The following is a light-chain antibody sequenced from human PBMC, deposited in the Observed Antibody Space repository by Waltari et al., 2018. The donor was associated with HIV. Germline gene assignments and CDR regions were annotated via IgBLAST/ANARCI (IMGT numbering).Light chain of an antibody. CDR3: MQGLQTPWT. CDR1: QSLLTTNVNTS. J-gene: IGKJ1*01. Sequence: DILIAQSPLSLPVTPGKSASRTSISCQSLLTTNVNTSFAWYLQKPAPSPQLLISLVSNRASGVPDRFSGSGSGTDFTLTISRVEAEDVGVYYCMQGLQTPWTFGQGTKVEIK. V-gene: IGKV2-28*01. CDR2: LVS.